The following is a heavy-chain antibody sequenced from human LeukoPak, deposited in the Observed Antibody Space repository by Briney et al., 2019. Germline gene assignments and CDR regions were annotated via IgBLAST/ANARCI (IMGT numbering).Heavy chain of an antibody. V-gene: IGHV3-7*01. D-gene: IGHD2-21*01. CDR1: EFTFSTFW. J-gene: IGHJ3*02. CDR3: VRDSDYQRNSGGLYAHYDALDI. Sequence: GESLRLSCAASEFTFSTFWMSWVRQAPGKGLEWVANIKADGSVKHYVDSVEGRFSISRDNARCSLYLQMNSLRAEDTAVYYCVRDSDYQRNSGGLYAHYDALDIWGHGTMVTVSS. CDR2: IKADGSVK.